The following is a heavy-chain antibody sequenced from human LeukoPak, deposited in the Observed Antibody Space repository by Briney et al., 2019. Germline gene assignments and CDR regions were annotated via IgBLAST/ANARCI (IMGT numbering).Heavy chain of an antibody. CDR1: GYTFTSYD. V-gene: IGHV1-8*01. CDR2: MNPNSGNT. Sequence: ASVKVSCKASGYTFTSYDINWVRQATGQGLEWMGWMNPNSGNTGYAQKFQGRVTMTRNTSISTAYMELSSLRSEDTAVYYCARDSKLYSGSSWDYYNYMDVWGKGTTVTVSS. CDR3: ARDSKLYSGSSWDYYNYMDV. D-gene: IGHD6-6*01. J-gene: IGHJ6*03.